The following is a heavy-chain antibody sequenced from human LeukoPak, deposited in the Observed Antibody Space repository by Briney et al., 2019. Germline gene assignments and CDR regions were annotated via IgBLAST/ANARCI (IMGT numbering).Heavy chain of an antibody. D-gene: IGHD2-2*01. CDR1: GNDFTNYW. V-gene: IGHV5-51*01. J-gene: IGHJ5*02. CDR3: ARHRAIGSSRWFDP. Sequence: GESLKISCTGSGNDFTNYWIAWVRQMPGKGLEWKGIIYPGDSDTRYSPFFQGQVAISADKSISTAYLQWSSLKASDTAMYYCARHRAIGSSRWFDPWGQGTLVTVSS. CDR2: IYPGDSDT.